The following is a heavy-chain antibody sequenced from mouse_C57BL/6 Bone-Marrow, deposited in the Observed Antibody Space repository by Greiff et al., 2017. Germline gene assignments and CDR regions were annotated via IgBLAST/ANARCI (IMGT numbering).Heavy chain of an antibody. J-gene: IGHJ3*01. Sequence: VHLQQPGAELVRPGASVKLSCTASGFNIKDDYMHWVKQRPEQGLEWIGWIDPENGDTEYASKFQGKATITADTSSNTAYLQLSSLTSEDTAVYYCTRSAYGYDGVAYWGQGTLVTVSA. CDR1: GFNIKDDY. CDR3: TRSAYGYDGVAY. V-gene: IGHV14-4*01. D-gene: IGHD2-2*01. CDR2: IDPENGDT.